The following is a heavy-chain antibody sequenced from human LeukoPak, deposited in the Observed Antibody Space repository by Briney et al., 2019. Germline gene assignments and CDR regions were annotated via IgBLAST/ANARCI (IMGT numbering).Heavy chain of an antibody. CDR3: ARHEVTAAAGTEFDS. V-gene: IGHV5-51*01. D-gene: IGHD6-13*01. Sequence: GESLKISCQASGYKFTNYWIGWVRQMPGKGLEWMGIIFLSDSDTRYSPSFQGQVTISADKSTSTAYPHWSTLKASDTAIYYCARHEVTAAAGTEFDSWGQGTLVTVSS. CDR2: IFLSDSDT. J-gene: IGHJ4*02. CDR1: GYKFTNYW.